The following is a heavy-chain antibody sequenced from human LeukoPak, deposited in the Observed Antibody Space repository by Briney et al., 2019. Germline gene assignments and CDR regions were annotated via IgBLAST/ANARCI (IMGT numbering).Heavy chain of an antibody. Sequence: GGSLRLSCAASEFTFSSYSMNWIRQAPGEGLGWVSYISSSGSSIFYADSVKGRFTISRDDAKNSLYLQMNSLRAEDTAVYYCARRPYSSSWYYFDYWGQGTLVTVSS. CDR2: ISSSGSSI. J-gene: IGHJ4*02. CDR1: EFTFSSYS. V-gene: IGHV3-48*04. D-gene: IGHD6-13*01. CDR3: ARRPYSSSWYYFDY.